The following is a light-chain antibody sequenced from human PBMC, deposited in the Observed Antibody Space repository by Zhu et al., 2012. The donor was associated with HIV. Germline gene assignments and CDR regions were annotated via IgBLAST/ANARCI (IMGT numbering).Light chain of an antibody. J-gene: IGKJ4*01. CDR3: QQRSNWPLT. Sequence: IVLTQSPATLSLSPGERATVSCRASRSVSSFVAWYQQKPGQAPRLLIYDASKRATGISARFSGSGSGTDFTLTISSLEPEDFALYYCQQRSNWPLTFGGGTKVEIK. V-gene: IGKV3-11*01. CDR1: RSVSSF. CDR2: DAS.